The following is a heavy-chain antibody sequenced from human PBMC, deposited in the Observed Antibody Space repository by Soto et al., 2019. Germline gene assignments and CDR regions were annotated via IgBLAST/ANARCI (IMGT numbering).Heavy chain of an antibody. CDR2: IYYSGST. CDR1: GGSISSYY. J-gene: IGHJ3*01. Sequence: QVQLQESGPGLVKPSETLSLTCTVSGGSISSYYWSWIRQPPGKGLEWIGYIYYSGSTNYNPSLKSRVTISVDTSKNQFSLKLRSVTAADTAVYYCASHPPQSDDYGGKSAFDLWGQGTMVTVSS. D-gene: IGHD4-17*01. CDR3: ASHPPQSDDYGGKSAFDL. V-gene: IGHV4-59*01.